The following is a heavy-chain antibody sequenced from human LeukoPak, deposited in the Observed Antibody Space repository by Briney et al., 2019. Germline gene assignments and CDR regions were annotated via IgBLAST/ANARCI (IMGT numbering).Heavy chain of an antibody. CDR1: GFTVSRNY. J-gene: IGHJ4*02. CDR3: ARMMYSSGWLAYFDY. CDR2: ISGSGGSR. Sequence: GGSLRLSCAASGFTVSRNYMTWVRQAPGKGLEWVSAISGSGGSRYYADSVQGRYSISRDNSKNTLYLQMNSLRAEDTAAYYCARMMYSSGWLAYFDYWGQGTLVTVSS. V-gene: IGHV3-23*01. D-gene: IGHD6-19*01.